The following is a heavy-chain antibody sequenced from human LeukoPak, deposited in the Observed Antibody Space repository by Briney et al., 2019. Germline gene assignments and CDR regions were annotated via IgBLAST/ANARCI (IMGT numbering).Heavy chain of an antibody. D-gene: IGHD2-2*01. CDR2: ISPDGSKI. Sequence: PGGSLRLSCEVSGLTLSKYWMSWVRQAPGKGLECVANISPDGSKIYYVDSVRGRFTSSRDNAKNSLFLQMNSLRAEDTGVYYCMGDYQGNWGQGTPVTVSS. V-gene: IGHV3-7*01. CDR1: GLTLSKYW. J-gene: IGHJ4*02. CDR3: MGDYQGN.